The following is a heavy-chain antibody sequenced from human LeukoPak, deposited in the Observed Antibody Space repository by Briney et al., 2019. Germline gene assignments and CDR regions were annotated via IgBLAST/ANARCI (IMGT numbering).Heavy chain of an antibody. CDR2: IPGSADTT. CDR3: AKPGLATAIVDFDY. D-gene: IGHD2-2*02. Sequence: GGSLRLSCAASGFTFSSYAMSWVRQAPGKGLDWVSSIPGSADTTYYADSVKGRFTISRDNSKNTVYLQMNSLRAEDTAVYYCAKPGLATAIVDFDYWGQGTLVTVSS. J-gene: IGHJ4*02. CDR1: GFTFSSYA. V-gene: IGHV3-23*01.